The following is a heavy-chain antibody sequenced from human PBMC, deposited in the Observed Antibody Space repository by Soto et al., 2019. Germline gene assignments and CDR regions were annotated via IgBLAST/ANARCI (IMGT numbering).Heavy chain of an antibody. Sequence: ASVKVSCKASGYTFTSYSMHWVRQAPGQGLEWMGIINPSSGRTSYAQNFQGRVTMTSDTSTSIVYMEMSSPKSEDTAVYYCARDHNFGFILYAMDVWG. CDR2: INPSSGRT. CDR1: GYTFTSYS. CDR3: ARDHNFGFILYAMDV. D-gene: IGHD2-15*01. V-gene: IGHV1-46*01. J-gene: IGHJ6*02.